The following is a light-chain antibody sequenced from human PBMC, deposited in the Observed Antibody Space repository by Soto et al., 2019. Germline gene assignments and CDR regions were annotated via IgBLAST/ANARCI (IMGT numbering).Light chain of an antibody. Sequence: EIEMTQSPATLSVSPGERVTLSCRASHSVDSNLAWYQQKPSQAPRLLIFGASTRATGIPARFSGSGSGTDFTLTSSLQSEDFGVYFCQQYDNWPLTFGGGTKVEIK. V-gene: IGKV3D-15*01. J-gene: IGKJ4*01. CDR2: GAS. CDR3: QQYDNWPLT. CDR1: HSVDSN.